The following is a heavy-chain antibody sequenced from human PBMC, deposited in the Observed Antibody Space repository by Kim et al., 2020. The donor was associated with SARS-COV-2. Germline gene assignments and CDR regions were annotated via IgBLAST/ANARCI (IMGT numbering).Heavy chain of an antibody. CDR2: SYI. V-gene: IGHV3-21*01. CDR3: ARAPSRERG. Sequence: SYIYYADSVKGRFTISRDNAKNSLYLQMNSLRAEDTAVYYCARAPSRERGWGQGTMVTVSS. J-gene: IGHJ3*01. D-gene: IGHD2-2*01.